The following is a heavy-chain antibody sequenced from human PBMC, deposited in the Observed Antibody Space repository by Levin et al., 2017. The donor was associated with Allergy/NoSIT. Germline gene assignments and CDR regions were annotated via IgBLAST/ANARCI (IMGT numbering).Heavy chain of an antibody. J-gene: IGHJ5*02. V-gene: IGHV1-18*01. CDR3: AREEGRTGTEWFDP. CDR2: ISTYNGNT. D-gene: IGHD1-7*01. CDR1: GYTFTSYG. Sequence: ASVKVSCKASGYTFTSYGISWVRQAPGQGLEWMGWISTYNGNTNYAQKFQGRVTMTTDTSTTTAYMELRSLRSDDTAVYYCAREEGRTGTEWFDPWGQGTLVTVSS.